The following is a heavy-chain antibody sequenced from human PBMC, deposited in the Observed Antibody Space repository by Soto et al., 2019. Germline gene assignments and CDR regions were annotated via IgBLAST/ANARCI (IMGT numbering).Heavy chain of an antibody. J-gene: IGHJ4*02. CDR1: GFTFIISA. V-gene: IGHV1-58*02. D-gene: IGHD2-2*01. CDR3: ARGPATAPDAY. CDR2: IVVGSGHI. Sequence: SVKVSCKASGFTFIISAIQWVRQARGQRLEWMGWIVVGSGHINYAQKFQGRVTMTRDTSTSTVYMELSSLRSEDTAVYYCARGPATAPDAYWGLGTLVTVSS.